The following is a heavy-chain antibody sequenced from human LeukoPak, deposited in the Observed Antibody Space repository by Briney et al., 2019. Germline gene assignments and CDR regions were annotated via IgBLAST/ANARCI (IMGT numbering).Heavy chain of an antibody. CDR2: ISWHRGSI. CDR3: AKDDTAMALGYFDY. D-gene: IGHD5-18*01. Sequence: GGSLRLSCAASGFTFDDYAMHWVRQAPGKGLEWVSGISWHRGSIGYADSVKGRFTISRDNAKNSLYLQMNSLRAEDTALYYCAKDDTAMALGYFDYWGQGTLVTVSS. J-gene: IGHJ4*02. CDR1: GFTFDDYA. V-gene: IGHV3-9*01.